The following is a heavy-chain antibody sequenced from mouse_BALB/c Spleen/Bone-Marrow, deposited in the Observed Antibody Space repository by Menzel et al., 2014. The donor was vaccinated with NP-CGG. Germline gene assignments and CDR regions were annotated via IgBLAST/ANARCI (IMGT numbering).Heavy chain of an antibody. V-gene: IGHV2-4*02. CDR1: GFSVISYG. J-gene: IGHJ4*01. CDR2: IWSGGST. Sequence: VQVVESGPGLVQPSQSLFITCTVSGFSVISYGVHWVRQPPGKGLEWLGVIWSGGSTDYNAAFISRLSINKDNSKSRVFFKMNSLQADDTAIYYCARNDYGNPHYAMDYWGQGTSVTVSS. D-gene: IGHD2-1*01. CDR3: ARNDYGNPHYAMDY.